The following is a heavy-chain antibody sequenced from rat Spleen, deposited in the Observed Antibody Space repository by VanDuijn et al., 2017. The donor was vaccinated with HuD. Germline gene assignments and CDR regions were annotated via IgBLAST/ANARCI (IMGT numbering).Heavy chain of an antibody. CDR1: GFTFSNYY. CDR2: ISTGGGNT. V-gene: IGHV5-25*01. Sequence: EVQLVESGGGLVQPGRSMKLSCAASGFTFSNYYMAWVRQAPTKGLEWVASISTGGGNTYYRDYVKGRFTISRDNAKSTLYRQRDSLRSEDTATFYCARRTMGITTDVRVAWGQGASFTVSS. CDR3: ARRTMGITTDVRVA. J-gene: IGHJ4*01. D-gene: IGHD1-9*01.